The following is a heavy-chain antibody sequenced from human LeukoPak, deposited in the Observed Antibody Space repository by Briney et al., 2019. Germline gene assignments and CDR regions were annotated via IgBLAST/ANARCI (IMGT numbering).Heavy chain of an antibody. CDR2: INVGNGDT. V-gene: IGHV1-3*01. CDR3: ARGRYCTTTSCLNWFDP. CDR1: GYTFTTYA. J-gene: IGHJ5*02. D-gene: IGHD2-2*01. Sequence: ASVKVSCKASGYTFTTYAMHWVRQAPGQRLEWMGWINVGNGDTKYSQKFQGRVTITRDTSASTAYLELSSLRSEDTGVYYCARGRYCTTTSCLNWFDPWGQGTLVTVSS.